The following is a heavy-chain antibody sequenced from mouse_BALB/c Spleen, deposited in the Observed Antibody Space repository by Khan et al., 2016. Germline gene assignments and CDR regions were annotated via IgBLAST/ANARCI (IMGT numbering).Heavy chain of an antibody. CDR3: ARGNSYYDYDY. V-gene: IGHV1-87*01. D-gene: IGHD2-4*01. CDR1: GYTFTTYW. J-gene: IGHJ2*01. CDR2: IYPGDGDT. Sequence: QVQLKQSGAELAKPGASVKMSCKASGYTFTTYWMQWVKQRPGQGLEWIGAIYPGDGDTRYTQKFKGKVTLTAAKSSSTAYMQLSSLASEDSAVYYCARGNSYYDYDYWGQGTTLTVSS.